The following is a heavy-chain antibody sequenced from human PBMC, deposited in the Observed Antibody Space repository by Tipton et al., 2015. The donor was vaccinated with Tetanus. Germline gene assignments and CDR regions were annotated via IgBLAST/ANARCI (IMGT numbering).Heavy chain of an antibody. CDR3: ARVAYSYDSTGLVLSGMDV. CDR1: GGSISSYY. CDR2: IYYSGST. D-gene: IGHD3-22*01. Sequence: TLSLTCTLSGGSISSYYWSWIRQAPGKGLEWFGYIYYSGSTNYNPSLKSRVTISVDTSKNQFSLKLSSVTAADTAVYYCARVAYSYDSTGLVLSGMDVWGQGTTVTVSS. V-gene: IGHV4-59*01. J-gene: IGHJ6*02.